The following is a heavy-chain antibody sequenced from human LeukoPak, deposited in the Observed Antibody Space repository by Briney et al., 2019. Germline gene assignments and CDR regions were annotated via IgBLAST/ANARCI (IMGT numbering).Heavy chain of an antibody. CDR2: IYSGGST. V-gene: IGHV3-53*01. J-gene: IGHJ6*03. Sequence: GGSLRLSYAASGFTVSSNYMSWVRQAPGKGLEWVSVIYSGGSTYYADSVKGRFTISRDNSENTLFLQMNSLRVEDTAVYYCAKDGGNYYDSGGSYLMRSYMDVWGKGTTVTVSS. D-gene: IGHD3-22*01. CDR3: AKDGGNYYDSGGSYLMRSYMDV. CDR1: GFTVSSNY.